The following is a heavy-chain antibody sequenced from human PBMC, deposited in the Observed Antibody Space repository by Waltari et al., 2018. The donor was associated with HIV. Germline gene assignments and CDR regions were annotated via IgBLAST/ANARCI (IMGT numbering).Heavy chain of an antibody. V-gene: IGHV4-39*01. Sequence: QLQLQESGPGLVKPSETLSLTCTVSGGSINYYWGWIRPPPGKGLEWIGSIYYSGRTYDNPSLKSRVTISVDTSKNQFSLKLSSVTAADTAVYYCARHAYSSNWLYYFDYWGQGSLVTVSS. J-gene: IGHJ4*02. CDR3: ARHAYSSNWLYYFDY. D-gene: IGHD6-13*01. CDR1: GGSINYY. CDR2: IYYSGRT.